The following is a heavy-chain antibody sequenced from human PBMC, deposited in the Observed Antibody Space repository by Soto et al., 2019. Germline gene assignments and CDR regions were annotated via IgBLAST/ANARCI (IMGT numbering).Heavy chain of an antibody. CDR3: AKDGNNDFWSGPNLYYFDY. Sequence: PGGSLRLSCAASGFTFSSYGMHWVRQAPGKGLEWVAVISYDGSNKYYADSVKGRFTISRDNSKNTLYLQMNSLRAEDTAVYYCAKDGNNDFWSGPNLYYFDYWGQGTLVTVSS. CDR1: GFTFSSYG. CDR2: ISYDGSNK. V-gene: IGHV3-30*18. D-gene: IGHD3-3*01. J-gene: IGHJ4*02.